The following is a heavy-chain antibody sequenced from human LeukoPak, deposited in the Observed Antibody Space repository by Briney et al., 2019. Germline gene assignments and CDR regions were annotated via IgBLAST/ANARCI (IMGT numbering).Heavy chain of an antibody. V-gene: IGHV5-51*01. Sequence: GESLKISCKGSGYSFTSYWIGWVRQMPGKGLEWMGIIYPGDSDTRYSPSFQGQVTISADKSISTAYLQWSSLKASDTAMYYCARQASGWYNYYGMDVWGQGTTDTVSS. J-gene: IGHJ6*02. CDR1: GYSFTSYW. D-gene: IGHD6-19*01. CDR2: IYPGDSDT. CDR3: ARQASGWYNYYGMDV.